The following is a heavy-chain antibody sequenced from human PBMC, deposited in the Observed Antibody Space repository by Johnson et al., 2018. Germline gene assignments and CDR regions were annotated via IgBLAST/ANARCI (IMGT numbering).Heavy chain of an antibody. J-gene: IGHJ3*02. CDR2: VNSEGDST. CDR1: GFTFSSYW. D-gene: IGHD2-2*01. CDR3: ARYSSTYDSFDI. Sequence: VQLQESGGGLVQXGGSLRLXCAASGFTFSSYWMNWVRQAPGKGLVWVSRVNSEGDSTASVDSAKGRCTISRDNATNTLYLQMNRLRAEDTAVYYCARYSSTYDSFDIWGQGTMVTVSS. V-gene: IGHV3-74*01.